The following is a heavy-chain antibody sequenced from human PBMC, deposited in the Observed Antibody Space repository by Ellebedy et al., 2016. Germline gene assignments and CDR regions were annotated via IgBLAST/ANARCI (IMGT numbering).Heavy chain of an antibody. CDR1: GFTFTSYS. V-gene: IGHV3-21*06. D-gene: IGHD5-18*01. Sequence: GGSLRLSXAASGFTFTSYSMNWVRQAPGKGLEWVSSISSSSSYIFYADSVKGRFTISRDNANNTQYLEMNSLRPDDTAVYYCARVVHSYGYYYYYGMDVWGRGTTVTVSS. J-gene: IGHJ6*02. CDR3: ARVVHSYGYYYYYGMDV. CDR2: ISSSSSYI.